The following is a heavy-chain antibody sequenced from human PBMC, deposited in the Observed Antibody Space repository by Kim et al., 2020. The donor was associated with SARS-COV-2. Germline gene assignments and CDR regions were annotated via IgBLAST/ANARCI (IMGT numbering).Heavy chain of an antibody. V-gene: IGHV3-11*01. D-gene: IGHD1-26*01. CDR1: GFTFSDYY. CDR2: ISSSGSTI. Sequence: GGSLRLSCAASGFTFSDYYMSWIRQAPGKGLEWVSYISSSGSTIYYADSVKGRFTISRDNAKNSLYLQMNSLRAEDTAVYYCARDWFWEPTRKGWFDPWGQGTLVTVSS. J-gene: IGHJ5*02. CDR3: ARDWFWEPTRKGWFDP.